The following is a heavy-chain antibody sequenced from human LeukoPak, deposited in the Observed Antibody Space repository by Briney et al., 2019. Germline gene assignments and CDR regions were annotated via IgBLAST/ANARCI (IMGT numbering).Heavy chain of an antibody. CDR3: ARDAYYYDQVGAFDI. J-gene: IGHJ3*02. CDR2: IYSGGST. V-gene: IGHV3-66*02. D-gene: IGHD3-22*01. Sequence: AGSLRLSCAASGFTVSSNYMSWVRQAPGKGLEWVSVIYSGGSTYYADSVKGRFTISRDNSKNTLYLQMNSLRAEDTAVYYCARDAYYYDQVGAFDIWGQGTMVTVSS. CDR1: GFTVSSNY.